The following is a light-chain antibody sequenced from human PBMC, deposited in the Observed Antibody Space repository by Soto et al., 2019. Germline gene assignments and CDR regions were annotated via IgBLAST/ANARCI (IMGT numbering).Light chain of an antibody. V-gene: IGLV1-40*01. CDR3: QSYDSSLSGSGV. J-gene: IGLJ1*01. Sequence: QSVLTQPPSVSGAPGQRVTISCTGSSSNIGAGYDVHWYQQLPGTAPNLLIYGNSNRPSGVPDRFSGSKSGTSASLAITGLQAEDEADYYCQSYDSSLSGSGVFGTGTKLTVL. CDR1: SSNIGAGYD. CDR2: GNS.